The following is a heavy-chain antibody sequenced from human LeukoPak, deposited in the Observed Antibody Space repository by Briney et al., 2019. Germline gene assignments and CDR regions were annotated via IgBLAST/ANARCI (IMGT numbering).Heavy chain of an antibody. CDR1: GFTFSDYY. Sequence: GGSLRLSCAASGFTFSDYYMSWIRQAPGKGLEWVSYISSSGSTIYYADSVKGRFTISRDNAKNSLYLQMNSLRAEDTAVYYCARQGITIFGVVILPSYYIDVWGKGTTVTVSS. V-gene: IGHV3-11*04. D-gene: IGHD3-3*01. J-gene: IGHJ6*03. CDR3: ARQGITIFGVVILPSYYIDV. CDR2: ISSSGSTI.